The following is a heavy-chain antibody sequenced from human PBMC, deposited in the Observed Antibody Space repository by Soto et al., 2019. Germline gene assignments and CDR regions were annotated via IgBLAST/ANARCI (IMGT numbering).Heavy chain of an antibody. CDR2: ISPYTGNT. Sequence: QVQLVQSGDEVKKPGASVKVSCKASGYIFVNYGIAWVRQAPGQGLEWMGWISPYTGNTHSATKVQGRLTMTTDTXTSTXYMDLGSXXXXXXXXXXXXXXXXXXXXXXQXXWGQGTTVTVSS. CDR3: XXXXXXXXXXXQXX. CDR1: GYIFVNYG. J-gene: IGHJ6*02. V-gene: IGHV1-18*01.